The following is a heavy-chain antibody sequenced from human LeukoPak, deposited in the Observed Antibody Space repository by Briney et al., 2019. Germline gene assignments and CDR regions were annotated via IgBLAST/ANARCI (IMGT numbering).Heavy chain of an antibody. V-gene: IGHV3-48*04. D-gene: IGHD3-22*01. Sequence: GGSLRLSCEASGFTFTTYSMTWARQAPGKGLEWVSYISSSGSTIYYADSVKGRFTISRDNAKNSLYLQMNSLRAEDTAVYYCARDRGYYYDSSAPGYWGQGTLVTVSS. CDR3: ARDRGYYYDSSAPGY. J-gene: IGHJ4*02. CDR2: ISSSGSTI. CDR1: GFTFTTYS.